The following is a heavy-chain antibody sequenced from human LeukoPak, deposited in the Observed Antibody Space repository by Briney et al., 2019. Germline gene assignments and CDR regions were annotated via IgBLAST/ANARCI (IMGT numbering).Heavy chain of an antibody. CDR1: GFTFSDYY. Sequence: GGSLRLSCAASGFTFSDYYMSWIRQAPGKGLEWVSYISSRGSNIYYADSVKGRLTISRDNAKSSLYLQMNSLRAEDTALYYCARVRGSYSSDYWGQGTLVTVSS. D-gene: IGHD1-26*01. CDR3: ARVRGSYSSDY. J-gene: IGHJ4*02. V-gene: IGHV3-11*04. CDR2: ISSRGSNI.